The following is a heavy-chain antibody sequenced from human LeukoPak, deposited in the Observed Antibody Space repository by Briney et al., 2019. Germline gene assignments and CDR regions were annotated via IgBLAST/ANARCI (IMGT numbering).Heavy chain of an antibody. D-gene: IGHD5-18*01. CDR3: AKDLETAMVYYYYYYGMGV. V-gene: IGHV3-23*01. J-gene: IGHJ6*04. CDR1: GFTFSSYA. CDR2: ISGSGGST. Sequence: GGSLRLSCAASGFTFSSYAMSWVRQAPGKGLEWVSAISGSGGSTYYADSVKGRFTISRDNSKNTLYLQMNSLRAEDTAVYYCAKDLETAMVYYYYYYGMGVWGKGTTVTVSS.